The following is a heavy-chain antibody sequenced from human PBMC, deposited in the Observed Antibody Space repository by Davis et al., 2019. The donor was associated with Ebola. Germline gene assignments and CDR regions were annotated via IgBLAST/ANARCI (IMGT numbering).Heavy chain of an antibody. V-gene: IGHV3-20*04. J-gene: IGHJ4*02. CDR1: GFTFDDYA. CDR3: ARDFDRVRT. Sequence: GGSLRLSCAASGFTFDDYAMTWVRQSPGKGLEWVSGINWDGGSSGYADSVKGRFTISRDNAKNTLYLQMNSLRAEDTAVYYCARDFDRVRTWGQGTLVTVSS. CDR2: INWDGGSS. D-gene: IGHD3-22*01.